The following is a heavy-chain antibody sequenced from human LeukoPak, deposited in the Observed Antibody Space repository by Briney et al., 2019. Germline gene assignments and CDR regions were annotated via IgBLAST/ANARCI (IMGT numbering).Heavy chain of an antibody. CDR1: GFIFNNYP. V-gene: IGHV3-30-3*01. D-gene: IGHD3-16*01. CDR2: ISYDGSEK. J-gene: IGHJ6*02. CDR3: ARWVITPYYGMDV. Sequence: GGSLRLSCAASGFIFNNYPMHWVRQPPGKGLEWVAVISYDGSEKYYIDSVKGRFTISRDNPKNSLYLQMNSLRGEDTALYYCARWVITPYYGMDVWGQGTTVTVSS.